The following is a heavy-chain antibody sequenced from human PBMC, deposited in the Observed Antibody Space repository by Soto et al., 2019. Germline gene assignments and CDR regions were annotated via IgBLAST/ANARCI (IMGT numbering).Heavy chain of an antibody. CDR2: IDPSGGIT. D-gene: IGHD3-22*01. CDR1: GYSFTNFH. V-gene: IGHV1-46*01. CDR3: ARDVSGHDNYETIGYYVDH. J-gene: IGHJ4*02. Sequence: QVQLSQFGAEVKKPGASVKVSCKASGYSFTNFHIHWVRQAPGQGLEWMGMIDPSGGITRDAQRLQGRITMTRDASTSTVYMELRSLTSEDTAVYYCARDVSGHDNYETIGYYVDHWGQGTLVTVSS.